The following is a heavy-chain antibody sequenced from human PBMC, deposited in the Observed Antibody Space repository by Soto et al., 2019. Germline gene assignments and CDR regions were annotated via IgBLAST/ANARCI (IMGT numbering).Heavy chain of an antibody. Sequence: SETLSLTCTVSGGSIRSGGYYWSWVRQNPRRGLEWIGNIYYSGNTYYNPSLKSRLTISVDTSKNQFSLNLSSVTAADTAVYYCARDRLMATAGTARHYFGLDVWGQGATVSVSS. CDR1: GGSIRSGGYY. V-gene: IGHV4-31*03. D-gene: IGHD5-18*01. CDR3: ARDRLMATAGTARHYFGLDV. J-gene: IGHJ6*02. CDR2: IYYSGNT.